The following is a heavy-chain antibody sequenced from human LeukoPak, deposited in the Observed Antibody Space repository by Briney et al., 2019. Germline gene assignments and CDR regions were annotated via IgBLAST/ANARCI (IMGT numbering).Heavy chain of an antibody. D-gene: IGHD5-24*01. J-gene: IGHJ4*02. Sequence: VWSLRLSCAASGFTFSSYSMNWVRQAPGKGLEWVSSISSSSSCIYYADSVKGRFTISRDNAKNSLYLQMNSLRAEDTAVYYCAREDGYNPLDYWGQGTLVTVSA. CDR2: ISSSSSCI. CDR3: AREDGYNPLDY. V-gene: IGHV3-21*01. CDR1: GFTFSSYS.